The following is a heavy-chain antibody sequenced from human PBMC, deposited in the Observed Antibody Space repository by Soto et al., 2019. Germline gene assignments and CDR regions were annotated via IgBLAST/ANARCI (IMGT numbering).Heavy chain of an antibody. CDR3: AKYKGFNWHYVFDY. V-gene: IGHV3-23*01. CDR2: IGGSSGTT. J-gene: IGHJ4*02. Sequence: GGSLRLSCAASGFTFSSFAMSWVRQAPGKGLEWASAIGGSSGTTYYADSVKGRLTISRDNSKNTLYLQMNSLRAEDTAVYYCAKYKGFNWHYVFDYWGQGSPGTVSS. D-gene: IGHD1-7*01. CDR1: GFTFSSFA.